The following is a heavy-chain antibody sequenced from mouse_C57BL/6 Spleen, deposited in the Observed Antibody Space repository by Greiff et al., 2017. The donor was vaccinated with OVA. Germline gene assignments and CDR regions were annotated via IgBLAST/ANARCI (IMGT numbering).Heavy chain of an antibody. CDR2: IYPGSGST. D-gene: IGHD2-5*01. V-gene: IGHV1-55*01. Sequence: QVQLQQPGAELVKPGASVKMSCKASGYTFTSYWITWVKQRPGQGLEWIGDIYPGSGSTNYNEKFKSKATLTVDTSSSTAYMQLSSLTSEDSAVYYCARSTIVTTQCFDYWGQGTTLTVSS. J-gene: IGHJ2*01. CDR3: ARSTIVTTQCFDY. CDR1: GYTFTSYW.